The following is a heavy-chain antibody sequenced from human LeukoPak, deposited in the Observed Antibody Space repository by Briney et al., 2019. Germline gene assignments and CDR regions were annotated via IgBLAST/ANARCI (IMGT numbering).Heavy chain of an antibody. CDR1: GGTFSSYA. V-gene: IGHV1-69*13. Sequence: GASVKVSCKASGGTFSSYAISWVRQAPGQGLEWMGGIIPIFGTANYAQKFQGRVTITADESTSTAYMELSSLRSEDTAVYYCASKAHGRNKVVPAADLLFDYWGQGTLVTVSS. D-gene: IGHD2-2*01. CDR3: ASKAHGRNKVVPAADLLFDY. CDR2: IIPIFGTA. J-gene: IGHJ4*02.